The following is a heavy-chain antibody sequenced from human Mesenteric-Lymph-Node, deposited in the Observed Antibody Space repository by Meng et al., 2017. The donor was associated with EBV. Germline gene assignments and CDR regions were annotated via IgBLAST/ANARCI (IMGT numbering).Heavy chain of an antibody. J-gene: IGHJ5*02. D-gene: IGHD6-6*01. V-gene: IGHV4-34*01. CDR2: INHSGST. CDR1: GGSFSGYY. CDR3: ARRLIAARGYRGRWFDP. Sequence: QVRLQQGGAGLLKPSETLSLNCAVYGGSFSGYYWSWIRQPPGKGLEWIGEINHSGSTNYNPSLKSRVTISVDTSKNQFSLKLSSVTAADTAVYYCARRLIAARGYRGRWFDPWGQGTLVTVSS.